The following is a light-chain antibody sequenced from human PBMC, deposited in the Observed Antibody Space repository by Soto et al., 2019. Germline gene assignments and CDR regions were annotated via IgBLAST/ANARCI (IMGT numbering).Light chain of an antibody. CDR1: QSVGSS. CDR3: QHYGRSPVS. J-gene: IGKJ1*01. CDR2: DAS. Sequence: EIVLTQSPATLSLSAGEIVILFCRASQSVGSSLAWYQQRPGQAPMLGIFDASNRATGIPARFSGSGPGTDFPLTISILEPEDFSVYFCQHYGRSPVSFGQGTKVDI. V-gene: IGKV3-11*01.